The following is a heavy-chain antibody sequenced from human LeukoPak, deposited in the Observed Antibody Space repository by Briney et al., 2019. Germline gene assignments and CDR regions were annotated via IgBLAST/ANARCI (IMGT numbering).Heavy chain of an antibody. CDR1: GSTFSSYG. V-gene: IGHV3-30*18. CDR2: ISHDGSNK. J-gene: IGHJ5*02. CDR3: AKGGGSYYLPFDP. D-gene: IGHD1-26*01. Sequence: GGSLRLSCAASGSTFSSYGMHWVRQAPGKGLEWVAVISHDGSNKYYADSVKGRFTISRDNSKNTLYLQMNSLRAEDTAVYYCAKGGGSYYLPFDPWGQGTLVTVSS.